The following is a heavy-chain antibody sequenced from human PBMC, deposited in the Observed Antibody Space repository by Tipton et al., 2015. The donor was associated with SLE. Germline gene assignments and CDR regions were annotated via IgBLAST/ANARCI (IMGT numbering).Heavy chain of an antibody. D-gene: IGHD2-2*01. CDR2: IYYSGST. V-gene: IGHV4-31*03. J-gene: IGHJ6*03. CDR3: ARDCSSTSCLYYMDV. CDR1: GGSISSGGYY. Sequence: TLSLTCTVSGGSISSGGYYWSWIRQHPGKGLEGIGYIYYSGSTYYNPSLKSRVTISVDTSKNQFSLKLSSVTAADTAVYYCARDCSSTSCLYYMDVWGKGTTVTVSS.